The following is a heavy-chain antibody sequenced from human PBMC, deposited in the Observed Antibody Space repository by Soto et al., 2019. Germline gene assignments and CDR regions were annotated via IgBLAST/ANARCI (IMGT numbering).Heavy chain of an antibody. CDR2: IIPILGIA. Sequence: QVQLVQSGAEVKKPGSSVKVSCKASGGTFSSYTISWVRQAPGQGLEWMGRIIPILGIANYAQKFQGRVTITADKSTSTAYMELSSLRSEDTAVYYCARSPYSSSWYYFDYWGQGTLVTVSS. V-gene: IGHV1-69*02. CDR3: ARSPYSSSWYYFDY. CDR1: GGTFSSYT. J-gene: IGHJ4*02. D-gene: IGHD6-13*01.